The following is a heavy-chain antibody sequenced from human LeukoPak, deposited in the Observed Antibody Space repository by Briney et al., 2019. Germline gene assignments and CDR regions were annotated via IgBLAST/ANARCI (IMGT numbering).Heavy chain of an antibody. D-gene: IGHD1-26*01. V-gene: IGHV4-4*02. Sequence: SGTLSLTCAVSGGSISSSNWWSWVRQPPGKGLEWIGEIYHSGSTNYNPSLKSRVTISVDTSKNQFSLKLSSVTAADTAVYYCARQRRELLGGYYYYYMDVWGKGTTVTISS. CDR3: ARQRRELLGGYYYYYMDV. CDR2: IYHSGST. CDR1: GGSISSSNW. J-gene: IGHJ6*03.